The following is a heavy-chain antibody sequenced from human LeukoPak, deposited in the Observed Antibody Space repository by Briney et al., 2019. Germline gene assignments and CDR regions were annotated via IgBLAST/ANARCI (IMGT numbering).Heavy chain of an antibody. V-gene: IGHV4-39*07. Sequence: SETLSLTCTVSGGFISSSSYYWGWVRQPPGKGLEWIGEINHSGSTNYNPSLKSRVTISVDTSKNQFSLKLSSLTAADTAVYYCARGSETDYYDSSGSSDYWGQGTLVTVSS. CDR1: GGFISSSSYY. D-gene: IGHD3-22*01. CDR3: ARGSETDYYDSSGSSDY. J-gene: IGHJ4*02. CDR2: INHSGST.